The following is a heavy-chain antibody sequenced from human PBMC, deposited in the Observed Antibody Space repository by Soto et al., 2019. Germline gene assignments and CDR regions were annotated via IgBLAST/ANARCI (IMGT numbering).Heavy chain of an antibody. CDR1: GFTFSSYA. CDR2: ISSSGDTT. CDR3: EKDRTVAVGRGFDY. D-gene: IGHD2-2*01. J-gene: IGHJ4*02. Sequence: PGGSLRLSCAASGFTFSSYAMSWVRQAPGKGLEWVSTISSSGDTTNYADSVKGRFTISRDNSKNTLYLQTNNLRAEDTAVYYCEKDRTVAVGRGFDYWGQGTLVTVSS. V-gene: IGHV3-23*01.